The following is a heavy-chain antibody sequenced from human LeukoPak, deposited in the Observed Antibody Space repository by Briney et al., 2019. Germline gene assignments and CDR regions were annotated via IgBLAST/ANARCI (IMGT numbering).Heavy chain of an antibody. V-gene: IGHV3-23*01. J-gene: IGHJ4*02. CDR1: GFTFSSYA. CDR3: AKATFGVPDHLWFGELLYLYFDY. Sequence: PGGSLRHSCAASGFTFSSYAMSWVRQAPGKGLEWVSAISGSGGSTYYADSVKGRFTISRDNSKNTLYLQMNSLRAEDTAVYYCAKATFGVPDHLWFGELLYLYFDYWGQGTLVTVSS. CDR2: ISGSGGST. D-gene: IGHD3-10*01.